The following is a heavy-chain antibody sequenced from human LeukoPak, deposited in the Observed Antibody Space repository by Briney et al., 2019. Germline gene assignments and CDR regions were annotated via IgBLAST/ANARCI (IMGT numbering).Heavy chain of an antibody. V-gene: IGHV1-18*01. D-gene: IGHD2-8*01. J-gene: IGHJ4*02. CDR2: ISAYNGNT. Sequence: GASVKVSCKASGGTFSSYAISWVRQAPGQGLEWMGWISAYNGNTNYAQKLQGRVTMTTDTSTSTAYMELRSLRSDDTAVYYCARDRRMVYAPYFDYWGQGTLVTVSS. CDR3: ARDRRMVYAPYFDY. CDR1: GGTFSSYA.